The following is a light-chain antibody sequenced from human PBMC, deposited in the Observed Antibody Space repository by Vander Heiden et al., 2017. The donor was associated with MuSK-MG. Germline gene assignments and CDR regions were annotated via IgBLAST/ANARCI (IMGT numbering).Light chain of an antibody. CDR1: QTISTF. CDR2: AAS. Sequence: DIQMTQSPSSLSASLGDRVSISCRSTQTISTFLNWYRQKPGKAPQLLISAASTLHTGVPSRFSGNGSGTDFTLTISRLQPDDSALYYCQQRDSTPFTFGHGTKVVIK. J-gene: IGKJ3*01. V-gene: IGKV1-39*01. CDR3: QQRDSTPFT.